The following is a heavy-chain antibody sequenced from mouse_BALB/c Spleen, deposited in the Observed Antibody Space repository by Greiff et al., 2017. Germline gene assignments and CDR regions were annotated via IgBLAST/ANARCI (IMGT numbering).Heavy chain of an antibody. CDR2: FYPGSGSI. Sequence: QVQLQQYGAELVKPGASVKLSCKASGYTFTEYIIHWVKQRSGQGLEWIGWFYPGSGSIKYNEKFKDKATLTADKSSSTVYMELSRLTSEDSAVYFCARHEEGYGSSQAWFAYWGQGTLVTVSA. CDR3: ARHEEGYGSSQAWFAY. CDR1: GYTFTEYI. D-gene: IGHD1-1*01. V-gene: IGHV1-62-2*01. J-gene: IGHJ3*01.